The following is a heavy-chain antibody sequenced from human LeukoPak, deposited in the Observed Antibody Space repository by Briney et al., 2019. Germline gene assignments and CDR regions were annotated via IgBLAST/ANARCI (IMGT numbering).Heavy chain of an antibody. CDR2: IYYSGST. J-gene: IGHJ5*02. Sequence: PSQTLSLTCTVSGGSISSGGYYWSWIRQHPGKGLEWIGYIYYSGSTYYNPSLKSRVTISVDTSKNQFSLKLSSVTAADTAVYYCARESYYDILTGYNWFDPWGQGTLVTVSS. V-gene: IGHV4-31*03. D-gene: IGHD3-9*01. CDR3: ARESYYDILTGYNWFDP. CDR1: GGSISSGGYY.